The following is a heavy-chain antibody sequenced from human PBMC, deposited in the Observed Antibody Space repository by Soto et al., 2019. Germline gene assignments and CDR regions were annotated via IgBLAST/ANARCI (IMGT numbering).Heavy chain of an antibody. Sequence: SETLSLTCNVSGGPIKTGDYYWNWIRQPPGKGLEWIGYVFYSGATNYSPSLKSRAAISMDTSKNQFSLSLTSVTAADTAVYYCARAGFSYGHLLFWGQGRRVTVSS. V-gene: IGHV4-30-4*01. CDR3: ARAGFSYGHLLF. J-gene: IGHJ4*02. CDR1: GGPIKTGDYY. D-gene: IGHD3-10*01. CDR2: VFYSGAT.